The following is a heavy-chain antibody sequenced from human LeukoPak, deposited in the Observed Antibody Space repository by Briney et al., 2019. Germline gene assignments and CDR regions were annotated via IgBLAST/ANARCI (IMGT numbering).Heavy chain of an antibody. CDR1: GGSISSYY. V-gene: IGHV4-39*01. Sequence: PSETLSLTCTVSGGSISSYYWGWIRQPPGKGLEWIGSIYYSGSTYYNPSLKSRVTISVDTSKNQFSLKLSSVTAADTAVYYCARLGAPLYCSSTSCSRGYFDYWGQGTLVTVSS. CDR2: IYYSGST. D-gene: IGHD2-2*01. CDR3: ARLGAPLYCSSTSCSRGYFDY. J-gene: IGHJ4*02.